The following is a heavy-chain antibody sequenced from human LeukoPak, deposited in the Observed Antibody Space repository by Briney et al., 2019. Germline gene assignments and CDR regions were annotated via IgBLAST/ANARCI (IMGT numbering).Heavy chain of an antibody. CDR2: ISHDGSIK. Sequence: GGSLRLSCAASGFTFSNYGMHWVRQAPGKGLEWVAVISHDGSIKYSADSVKGRFTIYRDNSKNTRHLQMNSLRAEDAAVYYCAKDRGNSGWYYFDYWGQGTLVTPSA. D-gene: IGHD6-19*01. CDR1: GFTFSNYG. CDR3: AKDRGNSGWYYFDY. V-gene: IGHV3-30*18. J-gene: IGHJ4*02.